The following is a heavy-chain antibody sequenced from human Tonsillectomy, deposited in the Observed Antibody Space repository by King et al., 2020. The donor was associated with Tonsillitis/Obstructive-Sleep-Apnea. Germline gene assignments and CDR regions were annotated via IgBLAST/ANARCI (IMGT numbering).Heavy chain of an antibody. V-gene: IGHV3-23*04. Sequence: VQLVESGGGLVQPGGSLRLSCAVSGFTFSDYAMSWVRQAPGKGLEWVSGASNSGGTSHYADAVKGRFTISRDNSKNTLYLQLNSLRAEDTAVYYCAKSEGGIAVAGSFDSGGQGPLVTV. J-gene: IGHJ4*02. CDR3: AKSEGGIAVAGSFDS. D-gene: IGHD6-19*01. CDR2: ASNSGGTS. CDR1: GFTFSDYA.